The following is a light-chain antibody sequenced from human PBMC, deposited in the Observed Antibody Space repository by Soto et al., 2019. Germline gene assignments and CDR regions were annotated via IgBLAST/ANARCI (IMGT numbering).Light chain of an antibody. CDR1: QTISSW. J-gene: IGKJ3*01. Sequence: DIQMTQSPSTLSGSVGDRVTITCRASQTISSWLAWYQQKPGKAPKLLIYKASTLKSGVPSRFSGSGSETDFTLTIRSLQFEDSATYFCQQSYSPPRTFGLGTKVDVK. V-gene: IGKV1-5*03. CDR2: KAS. CDR3: QQSYSPPRT.